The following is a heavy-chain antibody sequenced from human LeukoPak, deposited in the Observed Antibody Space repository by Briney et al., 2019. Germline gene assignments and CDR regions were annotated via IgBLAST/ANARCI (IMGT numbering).Heavy chain of an antibody. J-gene: IGHJ4*02. Sequence: SQTLSLTCTVSGGSISSGGYYWSWIRQHPGKDLEWIGYIYYSGSTYYNPSLKSRVTISVDTSKNQFSLKLSSVTAADTAVYYCARAPPTYYYDSSGYSPFDYWGQGTLVTVSS. CDR2: IYYSGST. CDR1: GGSISSGGYY. V-gene: IGHV4-31*03. CDR3: ARAPPTYYYDSSGYSPFDY. D-gene: IGHD3-22*01.